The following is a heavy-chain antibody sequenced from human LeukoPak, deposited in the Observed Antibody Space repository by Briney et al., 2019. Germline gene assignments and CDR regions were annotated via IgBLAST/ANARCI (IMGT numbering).Heavy chain of an antibody. V-gene: IGHV1-69*05. Sequence: SVKVSCKASGGTFSSYAISWVRQAPGQWLEWMGGIIPIFGTANYAQKFQGRVTITTDESTSTAYMELSSLRSEDTAVYYCAREKLELGSPGAFDIWGQGTMVTVSS. D-gene: IGHD1-7*01. CDR3: AREKLELGSPGAFDI. CDR2: IIPIFGTA. CDR1: GGTFSSYA. J-gene: IGHJ3*02.